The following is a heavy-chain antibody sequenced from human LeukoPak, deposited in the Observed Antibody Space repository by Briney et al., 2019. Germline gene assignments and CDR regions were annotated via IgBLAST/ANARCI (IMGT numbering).Heavy chain of an antibody. V-gene: IGHV1-18*01. D-gene: IGHD3-10*01. CDR1: LYTFTNYG. Sequence: ASVRVSCKASLYTFTNYGISWVRQAPGQGLEWMGWISAYNGNTKFAQKLQGRVTMTTDTSTSTAYMELRSLRSDDTAVYYCARDGPAYGSGRMGWFDPWGQGTLVTVSS. CDR2: ISAYNGNT. CDR3: ARDGPAYGSGRMGWFDP. J-gene: IGHJ5*02.